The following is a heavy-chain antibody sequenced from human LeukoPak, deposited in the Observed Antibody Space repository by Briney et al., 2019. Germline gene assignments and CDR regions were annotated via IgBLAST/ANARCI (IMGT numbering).Heavy chain of an antibody. D-gene: IGHD3-10*01. V-gene: IGHV3-20*04. J-gene: IGHJ3*02. CDR3: ASLRFGEDDAFDI. CDR2: INLNGGST. CDR1: GFTFDDYG. Sequence: GESLKISCAASGFTFDDYGMSWVRQAPGKGLEWVSGINLNGGSTGYADSVKGRFTISRDNAKNSLYLQMNSLRAEDTALYYCASLRFGEDDAFDIWGQGTMVTVSS.